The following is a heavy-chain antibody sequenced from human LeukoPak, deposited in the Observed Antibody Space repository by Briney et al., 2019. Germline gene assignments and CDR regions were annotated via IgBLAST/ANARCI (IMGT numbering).Heavy chain of an antibody. V-gene: IGHV3-30*02. CDR1: GFTFSSYG. Sequence: PGGSLRLSCAASGFTFSSYGMHWVRQALGKGLEWVAFIRYDGSNKYYADSVKGRFTISRDNSKNTLYLQMNSLRAEDTAVYYCAKDQIEYSSSWSDFDYWGQGTLVTVSS. CDR3: AKDQIEYSSSWSDFDY. D-gene: IGHD6-6*01. CDR2: IRYDGSNK. J-gene: IGHJ4*02.